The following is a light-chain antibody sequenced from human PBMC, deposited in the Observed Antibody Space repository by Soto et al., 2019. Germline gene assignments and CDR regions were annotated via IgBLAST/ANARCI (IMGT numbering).Light chain of an antibody. J-gene: IGLJ2*01. CDR3: LLSYSGARPVV. V-gene: IGLV7-46*01. Sequence: QAVVTQEPSLTVSPGGTVTLTCGSSTGAVTSGHYPYWFQQKPGQAPRTLIYDTSNKHSWTPARFSGSLLGGKAALTLSGAQPEDEAEHYCLLSYSGARPVVFGGGTK. CDR2: DTS. CDR1: TGAVTSGHY.